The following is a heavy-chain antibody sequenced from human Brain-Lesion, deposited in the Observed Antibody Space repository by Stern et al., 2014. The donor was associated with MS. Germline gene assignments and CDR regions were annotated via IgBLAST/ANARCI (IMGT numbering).Heavy chain of an antibody. V-gene: IGHV4-61*02. Sequence: VQLEESGPGLVKPSQTLSLSCTVSGGSISSGGYYWSWIRQPAGKGLEWIGRIFNSGSTTYTPSLRSRFTKSIDTSKTQFSLRLNPMTAADTAVYYCARGRVVPGFQYYATDVWGQGTTVIVSS. D-gene: IGHD2-2*01. J-gene: IGHJ6*02. CDR2: IFNSGST. CDR3: ARGRVVPGFQYYATDV. CDR1: GGSISSGGYY.